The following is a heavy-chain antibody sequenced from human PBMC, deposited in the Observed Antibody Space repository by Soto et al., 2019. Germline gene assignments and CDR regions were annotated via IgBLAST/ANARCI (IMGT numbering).Heavy chain of an antibody. V-gene: IGHV3-30*18. J-gene: IGHJ4*02. CDR1: GFTFRSYG. CDR2: ISADGIDK. Sequence: QVQLGESGGGVVQPARSLGLSCAASGFTFRSYGMHWVRQAPGKGLEWVAAISADGIDKYYADSVKGRFTISRDNSKNALYLQMNSLRPEDTAVYYCAEGTAVARQHFANWGQGTLVTVSS. D-gene: IGHD6-19*01. CDR3: AEGTAVARQHFAN.